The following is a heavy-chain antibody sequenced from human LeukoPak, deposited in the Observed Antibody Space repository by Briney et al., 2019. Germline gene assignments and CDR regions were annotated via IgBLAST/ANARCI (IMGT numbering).Heavy chain of an antibody. CDR3: ASPDCSSTSCYAGRENY. V-gene: IGHV3-23*01. Sequence: GGSLRLSCAASEFTFSSYAMSWVRQAPGKGLEWVSAISGSGGSTYYADSVKGRFTISRDNSKNTLYLQMNSLSAEDTAVYYCASPDCSSTSCYAGRENYWGQGTLVTVSS. CDR2: ISGSGGST. D-gene: IGHD2-2*01. CDR1: EFTFSSYA. J-gene: IGHJ4*02.